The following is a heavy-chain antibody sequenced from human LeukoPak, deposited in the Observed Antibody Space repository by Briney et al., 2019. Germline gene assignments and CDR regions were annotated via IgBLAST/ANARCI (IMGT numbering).Heavy chain of an antibody. D-gene: IGHD3-16*01. J-gene: IGHJ3*02. V-gene: IGHV3-7*01. CDR2: IKQDGSEK. Sequence: GGSLRLSCAASGFTFSSYAMHWVRQAPGKGLEWVANIKQDGSEKYYVDSVKGRFTISRDNAKNSLYLQMNSLRAEDTAVYYCARDRYYDYVWGSDAFDIWGQGTMATVSS. CDR1: GFTFSSYA. CDR3: ARDRYYDYVWGSDAFDI.